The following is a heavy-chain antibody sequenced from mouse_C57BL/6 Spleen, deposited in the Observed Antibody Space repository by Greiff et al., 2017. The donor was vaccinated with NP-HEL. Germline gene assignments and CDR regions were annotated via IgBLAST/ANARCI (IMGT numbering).Heavy chain of an antibody. CDR2: IYPSDSET. Sequence: VQLQQPGAELVRPGSSVKLSCKASGYTFTSYWMDWVKQRPGQGLEWIGNIYPSDSETHYNQKFKDKATLTVDKSSSTAYMQLSSLTSEDSAVYYCARFGTTVVATSYYFDYWGQGTTLTVSS. CDR3: ARFGTTVVATSYYFDY. V-gene: IGHV1-61*01. CDR1: GYTFTSYW. J-gene: IGHJ2*01. D-gene: IGHD1-1*01.